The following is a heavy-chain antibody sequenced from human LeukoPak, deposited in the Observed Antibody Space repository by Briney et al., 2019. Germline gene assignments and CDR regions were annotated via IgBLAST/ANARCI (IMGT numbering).Heavy chain of an antibody. CDR1: GGTFSSYA. CDR3: ARASRDGYNPGGNFDY. V-gene: IGHV1-69*05. Sequence: SVKVSCKASGGTFSSYAISWVRQAPGQGLEWMGGIIPIFGTANYAQKFQGRVTITTDESTSTAYMELSSLRSEDTAVYYCARASRDGYNPGGNFDYWGQGTLVTVSS. CDR2: IIPIFGTA. J-gene: IGHJ4*02. D-gene: IGHD5-24*01.